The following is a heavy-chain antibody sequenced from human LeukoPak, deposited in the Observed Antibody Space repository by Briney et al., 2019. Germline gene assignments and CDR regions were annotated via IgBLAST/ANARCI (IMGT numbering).Heavy chain of an antibody. V-gene: IGHV3-21*01. Sequence: GGSLRLSCAASGFTFSSYSMNWVRQAPGKGLEWVSSISSSSSYIYYADSVKGRFTIFRDNAKNSLYLQMNSLRAEDTAVYYCARDRMSGYEPGRFDPWGQGTLVTVSS. CDR3: ARDRMSGYEPGRFDP. CDR2: ISSSSSYI. CDR1: GFTFSSYS. D-gene: IGHD5-12*01. J-gene: IGHJ5*02.